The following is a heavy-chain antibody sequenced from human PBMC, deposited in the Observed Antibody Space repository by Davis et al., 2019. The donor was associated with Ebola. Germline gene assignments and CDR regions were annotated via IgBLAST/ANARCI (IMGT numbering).Heavy chain of an antibody. J-gene: IGHJ5*02. V-gene: IGHV4-59*01. Sequence: SETLSLTCTVSGGSISSYYWSWIRQPPGKRLEWIGYIYYSGSTNYNPSLKSRVTISVDTSKNQFSLKLSSVTAADTAVYYCAKVETTVTTGWFDPWGQGTLVTVSS. CDR2: IYYSGST. D-gene: IGHD4-11*01. CDR1: GGSISSYY. CDR3: AKVETTVTTGWFDP.